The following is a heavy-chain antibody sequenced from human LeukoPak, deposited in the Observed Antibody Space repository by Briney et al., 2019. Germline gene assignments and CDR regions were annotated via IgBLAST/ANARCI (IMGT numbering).Heavy chain of an antibody. Sequence: GGSLRLSCAASVFTFSYYDMSWVRQAPGKGLEWVASISLSGGSTFYADSVKGRFTISRDNSKNTLYLQMNSLSAEDTAVYYCAKRGNPAVGHHYLDVWGKGTTVSVSS. J-gene: IGHJ6*03. V-gene: IGHV3-23*01. CDR1: VFTFSYYD. CDR2: ISLSGGST. D-gene: IGHD2-2*01. CDR3: AKRGNPAVGHHYLDV.